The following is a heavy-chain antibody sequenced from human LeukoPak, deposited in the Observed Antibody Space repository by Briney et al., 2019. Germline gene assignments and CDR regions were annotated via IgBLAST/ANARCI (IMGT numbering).Heavy chain of an antibody. CDR2: ISAYNGNT. V-gene: IGHV1-18*01. CDR3: ARDRGDGYTWGH. CDR1: GYTFTSYG. D-gene: IGHD5-24*01. J-gene: IGHJ4*02. Sequence: ASVKVSCKASGYTFTSYGISWVRQAPGQGLEWMGWISAYNGNTNYAQKFQGRVTMTTDTSTSTAYMELRSLKSDDTAVYYCARDRGDGYTWGHWGQGTLVTVSS.